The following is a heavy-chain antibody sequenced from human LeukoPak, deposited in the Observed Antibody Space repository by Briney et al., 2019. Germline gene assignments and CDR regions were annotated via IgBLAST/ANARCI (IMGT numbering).Heavy chain of an antibody. D-gene: IGHD6-19*01. J-gene: IGHJ4*02. CDR2: INHSGST. V-gene: IGHV4-34*01. CDR1: GGSFSGYY. CDR3: ARSSLGSSGWQGFDY. Sequence: PSETLSLTCAVYGGSFSGYYWSWIRQPPGKGLEWIGEINHSGSTNYNPSLKSRVTISVDTSKNQFSQKLSSVTAADTAVYYCARSSLGSSGWQGFDYWGQGTLVTVSS.